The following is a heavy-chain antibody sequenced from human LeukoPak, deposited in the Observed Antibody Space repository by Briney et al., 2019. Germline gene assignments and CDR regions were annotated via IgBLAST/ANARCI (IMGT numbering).Heavy chain of an antibody. J-gene: IGHJ4*02. CDR2: ISSSSSAI. D-gene: IGHD3-10*01. CDR1: GFTFSSYT. V-gene: IGHV3-48*02. Sequence: PGGSLRLSCAASGFTFSSYTMNWVRQAPGKGLEWVSYISSSSSAIFYADSVKGRFTISRDNAKNSLYLQMNSLGDEDTAVYFCARDPGDYWGQGTLVTVSS. CDR3: ARDPGDY.